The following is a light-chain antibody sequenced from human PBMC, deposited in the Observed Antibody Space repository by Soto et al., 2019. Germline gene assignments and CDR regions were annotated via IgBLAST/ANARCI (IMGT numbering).Light chain of an antibody. CDR1: QSISSW. Sequence: IQMTQSPSTLSASVGDRVTITCRASQSISSWLAWYQQKPGKAPKLLIYDASSVESGVPSRFSGSGSGTDFTLTISSLQPEDFATYYCQQADSLPLVTFGQGTRLEI. CDR3: QQADSLPLVT. J-gene: IGKJ5*01. V-gene: IGKV1-5*01. CDR2: DAS.